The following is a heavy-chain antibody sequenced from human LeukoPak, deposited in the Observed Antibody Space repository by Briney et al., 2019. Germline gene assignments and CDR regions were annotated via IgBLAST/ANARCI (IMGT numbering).Heavy chain of an antibody. D-gene: IGHD5-12*01. V-gene: IGHV3-7*01. CDR3: VRDGGVSGYDLLDY. J-gene: IGHJ4*02. CDR1: GFTVSDNF. Sequence: GGSLRLSCAASGFTVSDNFMSWVRQAPGMALEWVAHINQDGSEEHYMDSVKARFTISRDNAKNSLSLQMNSLRAKDTAVYYCVRDGGVSGYDLLDYWGQGTLVTVSS. CDR2: INQDGSEE.